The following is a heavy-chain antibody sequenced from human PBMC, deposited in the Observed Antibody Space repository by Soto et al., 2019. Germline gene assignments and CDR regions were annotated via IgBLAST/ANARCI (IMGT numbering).Heavy chain of an antibody. Sequence: SDTLSLTCGVSGRSVSSSNWWSWVRQPPVNGLEWIGEIYHSGSTNYNPSLKSRVTISVDKSKNQFSLKLSSVTAADTAVYYCARSPDSSGYYPRWYYYGMDVWGQGTTVTVS. CDR3: ARSPDSSGYYPRWYYYGMDV. CDR1: GRSVSSSNW. J-gene: IGHJ6*02. V-gene: IGHV4-4*02. CDR2: IYHSGST. D-gene: IGHD3-22*01.